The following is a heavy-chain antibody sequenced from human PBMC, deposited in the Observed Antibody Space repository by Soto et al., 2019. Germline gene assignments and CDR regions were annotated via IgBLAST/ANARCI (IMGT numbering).Heavy chain of an antibody. D-gene: IGHD3-22*01. J-gene: IGHJ3*02. Sequence: GGSLRLSCAASGFTFSSYAMHWVRQDPGKGLEWAAVISYDGSNKNYADSVKGRFTISRDNSKKTLYLQMNSLRAEDTAVFYCARQARPSYDSSGYYYESDAFDIWGQGTMVTVS. V-gene: IGHV3-30-3*01. CDR2: ISYDGSNK. CDR3: ARQARPSYDSSGYYYESDAFDI. CDR1: GFTFSSYA.